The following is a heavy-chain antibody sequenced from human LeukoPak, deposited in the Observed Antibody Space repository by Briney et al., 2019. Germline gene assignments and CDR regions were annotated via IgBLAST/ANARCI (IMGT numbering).Heavy chain of an antibody. Sequence: GGSLRLSCAASGLTFSNYWMDWVRQAPGKGLEWVANIKQDGSEKNYVDSVKGRFIISRDNAKNSLYLQMNTLRADDTAVYYCARDGFGTESNWGQGTLVTVSS. V-gene: IGHV3-7*03. J-gene: IGHJ4*02. D-gene: IGHD3-16*01. CDR3: ARDGFGTESN. CDR1: GLTFSNYW. CDR2: IKQDGSEK.